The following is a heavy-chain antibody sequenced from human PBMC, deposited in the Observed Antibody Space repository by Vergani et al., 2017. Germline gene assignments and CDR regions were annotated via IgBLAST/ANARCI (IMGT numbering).Heavy chain of an antibody. D-gene: IGHD6-13*01. V-gene: IGHV3-9*01. CDR3: VKXIAASGNYWYFDL. J-gene: IGHJ2*01. CDR1: GFTFDDYA. Sequence: EVQLVESGGGLVQPGRSLGLSCAASGFTFDDYAMHWVRQAPGKGLEWVSGINWNSDSIAYADSVKGRFTISRDNAKNSLHLQMNSLRAEDTALYYCVKXIAASGNYWYFDLWGRGTLVTVSS. CDR2: INWNSDSI.